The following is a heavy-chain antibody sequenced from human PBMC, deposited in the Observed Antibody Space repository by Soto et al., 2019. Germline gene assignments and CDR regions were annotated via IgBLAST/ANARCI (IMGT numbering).Heavy chain of an antibody. CDR3: ARAKEGMATTFDY. CDR1: GFTFSSYS. J-gene: IGHJ4*02. Sequence: GGSLRLSCAASGFTFSSYSMSWIRQAPGKGLEWVSYISSSGSARYYADSVKGRFTISRDNAKNSLYLQMNSLRAEDTAVYYCARAKEGMATTFDYWGQGTLVTVSS. D-gene: IGHD1-1*01. CDR2: ISSSGSAR. V-gene: IGHV3-48*04.